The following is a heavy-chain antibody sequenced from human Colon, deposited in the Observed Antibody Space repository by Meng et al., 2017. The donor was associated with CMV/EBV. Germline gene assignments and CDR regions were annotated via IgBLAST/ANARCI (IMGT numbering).Heavy chain of an antibody. Sequence: FTVSDSHMSGIRQAPGKGLEWVSYISSGGITKHYADSVNGRFTISRDNAKNSLFLQMNDLRGEDTAVYYCARTLCCSSSNSPYAFDIWGQGTVVTVSS. D-gene: IGHD2-2*01. CDR3: ARTLCCSSSNSPYAFDI. V-gene: IGHV3-11*01. CDR2: ISSGGITK. J-gene: IGHJ3*02. CDR1: FTVSDSH.